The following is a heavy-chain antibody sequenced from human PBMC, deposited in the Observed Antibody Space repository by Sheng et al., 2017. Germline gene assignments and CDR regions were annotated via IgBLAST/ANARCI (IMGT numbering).Heavy chain of an antibody. CDR1: GFIFSNYW. V-gene: IGHV3-7*01. CDR3: VRDVTATVYRYYFLDV. D-gene: IGHD2-21*02. CDR2: IKQDAGED. J-gene: IGHJ6*03. Sequence: EVKLVESGGGLVQPGGSLRLSCATSGFIFSNYWMTWVRQAPGKGLEWVATIKQDAGEDYYVDSVKGRFTVARDNVRDSLYLQMDSLRVEDTGLYYCVRDVTATVYRYYFLDVW.